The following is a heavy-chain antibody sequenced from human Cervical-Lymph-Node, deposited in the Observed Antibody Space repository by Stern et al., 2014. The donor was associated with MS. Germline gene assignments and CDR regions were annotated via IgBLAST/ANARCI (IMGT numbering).Heavy chain of an antibody. Sequence: MQLVESGAEVKKPGVSVKVSCKASGYTFSSYYLHWVRQAPGQGLEWMGVINPDSGDTRDAQKFQDRVTMTRDTSTSTVYLELSSLRSDDTAVYYCARGIRPYFYYYGMDVWGQGTTVTVSS. V-gene: IGHV1-46*01. J-gene: IGHJ6*02. CDR2: INPDSGDT. CDR1: GYTFSSYY. CDR3: ARGIRPYFYYYGMDV.